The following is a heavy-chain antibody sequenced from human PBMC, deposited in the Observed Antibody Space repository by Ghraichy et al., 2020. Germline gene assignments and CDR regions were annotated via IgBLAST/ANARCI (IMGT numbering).Heavy chain of an antibody. CDR1: GFTFSSYA. J-gene: IGHJ4*02. CDR2: ISYDGSNK. V-gene: IGHV3-30*04. D-gene: IGHD5-12*01. Sequence: GGSLRLSCAASGFTFSSYAMHWVRQAPGKGLEWVAVISYDGSNKYYADSVKGRFTISRDNSKNTLYLQMNSLRAEDTAVYYCARGPDIVATITGLREDYFDYWGQGTLVTVSS. CDR3: ARGPDIVATITGLREDYFDY.